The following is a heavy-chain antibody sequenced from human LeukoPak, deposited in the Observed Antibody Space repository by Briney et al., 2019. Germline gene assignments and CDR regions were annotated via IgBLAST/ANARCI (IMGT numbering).Heavy chain of an antibody. D-gene: IGHD4-17*01. V-gene: IGHV5-51*01. CDR2: IYPGDSDT. Sequence: GESLKISCKGSGYSFTSYWIGWVRQMPGKGLEWRGIIYPGDSDTRYSPSFQGQVTISADKSISTAYLQWSSLKASDTAMYYCARHRGTVTTFYYYYYGMDVWGQGTTVTVSS. CDR1: GYSFTSYW. J-gene: IGHJ6*02. CDR3: ARHRGTVTTFYYYYYGMDV.